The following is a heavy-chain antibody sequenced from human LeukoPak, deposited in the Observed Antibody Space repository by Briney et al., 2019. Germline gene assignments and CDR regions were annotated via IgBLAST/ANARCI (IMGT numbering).Heavy chain of an antibody. V-gene: IGHV4-59*01. CDR2: IYYTGST. Sequence: SETLSLTCTVSGGSLTSYYWSWDRQPPGKSLELIGYIYYTGSTNYNPSLKSRVTISVHTPKNQFSLKLSSVTAADTAVYYCARMSFYGSGTYSPLDYWGQGTLVAVSS. CDR3: ARMSFYGSGTYSPLDY. CDR1: GGSLTSYY. D-gene: IGHD3-10*01. J-gene: IGHJ4*02.